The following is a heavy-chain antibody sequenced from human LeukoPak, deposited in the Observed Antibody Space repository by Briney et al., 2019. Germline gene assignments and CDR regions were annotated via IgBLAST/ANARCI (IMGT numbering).Heavy chain of an antibody. D-gene: IGHD3-22*01. CDR2: ICWDGGST. J-gene: IGHJ4*02. Sequence: GGSLRLSCAASGFTFDDYAMHWVRQAPGKGLEWVSLICWDGGSTYYADSVKGRFTISRDNNKNSLYLQINSLRAEDTPVYYFAKDTDVCGYSFDYWGQGTLVTVSS. CDR1: GFTFDDYA. CDR3: AKDTDVCGYSFDY. V-gene: IGHV3-43D*04.